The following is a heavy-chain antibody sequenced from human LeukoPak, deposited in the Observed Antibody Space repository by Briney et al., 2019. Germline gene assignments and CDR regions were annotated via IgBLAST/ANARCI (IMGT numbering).Heavy chain of an antibody. J-gene: IGHJ4*02. V-gene: IGHV3-30*03. CDR2: ISYDGSNK. CDR3: ARDFSPDIVVVPAAWLDY. D-gene: IGHD2-2*01. Sequence: GGSLRLSCAASGFTFSSYGMHWVRQAPGKGLEWVAVISYDGSNKYYAGSVKGRFTISRDNSKNTLYLQMNSLRAEDTAVYYCARDFSPDIVVVPAAWLDYWGQGTLVTVSS. CDR1: GFTFSSYG.